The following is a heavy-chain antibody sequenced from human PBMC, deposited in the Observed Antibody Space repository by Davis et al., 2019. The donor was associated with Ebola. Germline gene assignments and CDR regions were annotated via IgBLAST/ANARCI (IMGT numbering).Heavy chain of an antibody. J-gene: IGHJ4*02. Sequence: GESLKISCAASGFTFSSYGMHWVRQAPGKGLEWVAVISYDGSNKYYADSVKGRFTISRDNSKNTLYLQMNSLRAEDTAVYYCARATNYFDYWGQGTLVTVSS. CDR1: GFTFSSYG. V-gene: IGHV3-30*03. CDR2: ISYDGSNK. CDR3: ARATNYFDY.